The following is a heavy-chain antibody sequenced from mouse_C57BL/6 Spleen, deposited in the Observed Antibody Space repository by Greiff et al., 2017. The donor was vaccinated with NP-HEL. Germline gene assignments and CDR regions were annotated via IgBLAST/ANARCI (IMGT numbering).Heavy chain of an antibody. CDR3: VYGCSPYYAMDY. CDR1: GYTFTDYA. D-gene: IGHD1-1*01. J-gene: IGHJ4*01. Sequence: QVQLQQSGPELVRPGVSVKISCKGSGYTFTDYAMHWVKQSHAKSLEWIGVISPYYGDASYNQKFKGKATLTVDKSSSTAYMELARLTSEDSAVYYCVYGCSPYYAMDYWGQGTSVTVSS. CDR2: ISPYYGDA. V-gene: IGHV1-67*01.